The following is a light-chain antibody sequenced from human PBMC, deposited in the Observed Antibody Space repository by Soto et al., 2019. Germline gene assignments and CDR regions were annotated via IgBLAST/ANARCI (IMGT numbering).Light chain of an antibody. CDR2: EVN. J-gene: IGLJ2*01. Sequence: QSALTQPASVSGSPGQSITISCTGTSSDVGNYNLVSWYQQHPGKAPKVMIYEVNKRPSGVSNRFSGSKSGNTASLIISGLQAEDEADYYCCSYSSSATFVFGGGTQLTVL. CDR1: SSDVGNYNL. V-gene: IGLV2-23*02. CDR3: CSYSSSATFV.